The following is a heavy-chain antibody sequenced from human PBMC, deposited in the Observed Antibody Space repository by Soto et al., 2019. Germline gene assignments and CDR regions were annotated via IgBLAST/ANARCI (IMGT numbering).Heavy chain of an antibody. D-gene: IGHD2-2*01. Sequence: GESLKISCKDSGYSFTSSCIGWVRQTPGKGLEWMGIIYPGDSDTRYSPSFQGQVTISVDKSISTAYLQWSSLKASDTAMYYCARKLYCSSTSCYADYYHGMDVWGQGTTVTVSS. CDR1: GYSFTSSC. V-gene: IGHV5-51*01. J-gene: IGHJ6*02. CDR2: IYPGDSDT. CDR3: ARKLYCSSTSCYADYYHGMDV.